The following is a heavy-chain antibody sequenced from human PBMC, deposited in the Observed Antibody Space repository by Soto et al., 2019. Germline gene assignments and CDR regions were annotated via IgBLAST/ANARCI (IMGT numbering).Heavy chain of an antibody. CDR3: ATVTSTGDAFDI. J-gene: IGHJ3*02. CDR1: GYTLTELS. CDR2: FDPEDGET. Sequence: ASVKVSCKVSGYTLTELSMPWVRQAPGKGLEWMGGFDPEDGETIYAQKFQGRVTMTEDTSTDTAYMELSSLRSEDTAVYYCATVTSTGDAFDIWGQGTMVTVSS. V-gene: IGHV1-24*01.